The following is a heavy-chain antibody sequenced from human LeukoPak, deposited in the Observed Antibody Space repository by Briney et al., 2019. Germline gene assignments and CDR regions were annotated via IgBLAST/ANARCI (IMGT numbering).Heavy chain of an antibody. J-gene: IGHJ6*02. CDR1: GFTFSSYA. D-gene: IGHD3-3*01. V-gene: IGHV3-23*01. Sequence: PGGSLRLSCAASGFTFSSYAMSWVRQAPGKGLEWVSAISGSGGSTYYADSVKGRFTISRDNSKNTLYLQMNSLRAEDTAVYYCAKDSAVLRFLEWYLYGMDVWGQGTTVTVSS. CDR2: ISGSGGST. CDR3: AKDSAVLRFLEWYLYGMDV.